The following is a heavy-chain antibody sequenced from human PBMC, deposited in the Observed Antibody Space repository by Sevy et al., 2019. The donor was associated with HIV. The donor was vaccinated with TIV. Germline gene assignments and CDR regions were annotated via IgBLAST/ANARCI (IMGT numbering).Heavy chain of an antibody. V-gene: IGHV3-23*01. J-gene: IGHJ5*02. D-gene: IGHD1-26*01. CDR2: ISGSDST. CDR3: ARRPTDQSGSYWFDP. Sequence: GGSLRLSCTASGFTFRTYAMSWVRQAPGKGLDWVSGKGLEWVSAISGSDSTYYADSVKGRFTISRDNSKNSLYLQMNSLRAEDTAVYYCARRPTDQSGSYWFDPWGQGTLVTVSS. CDR1: GFTFRTYA.